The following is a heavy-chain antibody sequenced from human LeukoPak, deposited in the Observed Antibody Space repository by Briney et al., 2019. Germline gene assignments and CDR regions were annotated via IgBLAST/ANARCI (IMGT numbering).Heavy chain of an antibody. CDR3: ARHLSLDAFDI. CDR1: GGSISSYY. Sequence: SETLSLTCTGSGGSISSYYWSWIRQPPGKGREWIGITNNSGSTNYNPSLKSRVTISVDTSKNQFSLKLSSVTAADTAVYYCARHLSLDAFDIWGQGTMVTVSS. V-gene: IGHV4-59*08. J-gene: IGHJ3*02. CDR2: TNNSGST.